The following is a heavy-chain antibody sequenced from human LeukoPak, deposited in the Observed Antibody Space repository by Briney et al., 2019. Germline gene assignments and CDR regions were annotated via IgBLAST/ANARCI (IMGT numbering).Heavy chain of an antibody. J-gene: IGHJ5*02. CDR3: ARGRSYGYNWFDP. CDR2: ISDSSSSI. Sequence: PGGSLRLSCAASRFTFSTYGMNWVRQAPGKGLEWVSSISDSSSSIFYADSVKGRFTISRDNAKNSLYLQMNSLRAEDTAVYYCARGRSYGYNWFDPWGQGTLVTVSS. D-gene: IGHD5-18*01. CDR1: RFTFSTYG. V-gene: IGHV3-21*01.